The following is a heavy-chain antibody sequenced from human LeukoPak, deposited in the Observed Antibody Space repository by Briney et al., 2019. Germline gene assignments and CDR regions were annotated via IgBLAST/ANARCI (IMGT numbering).Heavy chain of an antibody. CDR1: GFTFSSYS. J-gene: IGHJ3*02. V-gene: IGHV3-48*01. CDR3: ATVPHYDYIWGSYRYSHLDAFDI. Sequence: PGGSLRLSCAASGFTFSSYSMNWVRQAPGKGLEWVSYISSSSSTIYYADSVKGRFTISRDNSKNTVYLQMNRLRAEDTAVYYCATVPHYDYIWGSYRYSHLDAFDIWGQGTMVTVSS. D-gene: IGHD3-16*02. CDR2: ISSSSSTI.